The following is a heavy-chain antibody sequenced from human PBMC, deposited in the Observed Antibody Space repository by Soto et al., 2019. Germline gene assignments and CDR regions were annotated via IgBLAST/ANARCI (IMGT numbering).Heavy chain of an antibody. CDR1: GVSVSSTTYY. CDR3: ARDMSLGPIPWGMAV. Sequence: SETLSLTCTVSGVSVSSTTYYWNWIRQHPGKGLEWIGSVYYSGATNYNPSLHGRVTISMDTSYNRLSLKLKSVTAADTAVYYSARDMSLGPIPWGMAVWGPWTTVTVSS. J-gene: IGHJ6*02. V-gene: IGHV4-61*01. CDR2: VYYSGAT. D-gene: IGHD2-21*01.